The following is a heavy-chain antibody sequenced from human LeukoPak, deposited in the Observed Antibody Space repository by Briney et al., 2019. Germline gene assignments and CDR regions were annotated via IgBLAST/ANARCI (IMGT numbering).Heavy chain of an antibody. CDR3: ASEGSGGDFPYFDY. CDR1: GGSISSHY. D-gene: IGHD2-21*02. CDR2: IYYSGST. Sequence: PSETLSLTCTVSGGSISSHYWSWIRQPPGKGLEWIGYIYYSGSTNYNPSLKSRVTISVDTSKNQFSLKLSSVTAADTAVYYCASEGSGGDFPYFDYWGQGTLVTVSS. V-gene: IGHV4-59*11. J-gene: IGHJ4*02.